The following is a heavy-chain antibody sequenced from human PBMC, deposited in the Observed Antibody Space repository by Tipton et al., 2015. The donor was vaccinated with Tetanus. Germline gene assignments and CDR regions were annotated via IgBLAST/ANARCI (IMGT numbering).Heavy chain of an antibody. CDR1: GGSFSGYY. CDR2: INHSGST. CDR3: ARDRGLTTGGGIGMDV. V-gene: IGHV4-34*01. J-gene: IGHJ6*02. Sequence: GLVKPSETLSLTCAVYGGSFSGYYWSWIRQPPGKGLEWIGEINHSGSTNYNPSLKSRVTTSVDTSKNQFSLKLSSVTAADTAVYYCARDRGLTTGGGIGMDVWGQGTTVTVSS. D-gene: IGHD4-17*01.